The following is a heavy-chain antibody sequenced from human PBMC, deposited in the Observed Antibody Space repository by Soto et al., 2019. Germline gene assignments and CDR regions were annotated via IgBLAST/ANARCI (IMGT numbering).Heavy chain of an antibody. J-gene: IGHJ6*02. CDR1: GGTFSSYA. Sequence: ASVKVSCKASGGTFSSYAISWVRQAPGQGLEWMGGIIPIFGTANYAQKFQGRVTITADESTSTAYMGLSSLRSEDTAVYYCARDLLNYYDSSGYYYYGMDVWGQGTTVTVSS. CDR2: IIPIFGTA. D-gene: IGHD3-22*01. V-gene: IGHV1-69*13. CDR3: ARDLLNYYDSSGYYYYGMDV.